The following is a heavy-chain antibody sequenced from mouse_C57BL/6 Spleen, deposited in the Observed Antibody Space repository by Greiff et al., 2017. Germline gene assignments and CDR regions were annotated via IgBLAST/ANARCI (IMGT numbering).Heavy chain of an antibody. V-gene: IGHV5-17*01. CDR1: GFTFSDYG. D-gene: IGHD2-2*01. CDR3: ARKGWLPQNDAMDD. CDR2: ISRGSSTT. J-gene: IGHJ4*01. Sequence: EVKLMEPGGGLVKPGGSLKLSCAASGFTFSDYGMHWVRQAPEQGLEWVAYISRGSSTTYYADTVKGRYTISRDNAKNTLFLQMTSLRSEDTAMYYCARKGWLPQNDAMDDWGQGTTVTVSS.